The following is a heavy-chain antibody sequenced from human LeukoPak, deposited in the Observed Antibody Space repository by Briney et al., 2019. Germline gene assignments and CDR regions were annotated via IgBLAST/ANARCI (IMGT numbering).Heavy chain of an antibody. V-gene: IGHV1-2*02. CDR3: ARYADSSGWSFDY. CDR2: INPNSGGT. Sequence: ASVKVSCKASGYTFTGYYMHWVRQAPGQGLEWMGWINPNSGGTNYAQKFQGRVTMTRDTSISTAYMELSRLRSDDTAVYYCARYADSSGWSFDYWGQGTLVTVSS. J-gene: IGHJ4*02. CDR1: GYTFTGYY. D-gene: IGHD6-19*01.